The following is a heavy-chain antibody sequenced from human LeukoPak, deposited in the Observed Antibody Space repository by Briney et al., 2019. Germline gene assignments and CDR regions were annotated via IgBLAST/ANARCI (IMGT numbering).Heavy chain of an antibody. V-gene: IGHV3-48*01. Sequence: GGSLRLSCATSGFTLSSYSTNWVRQAPGKGLEWVSYISSGSTTIYYADSVKGRFTISRDNAKNSPYLQMNSLRAEDTAVYYCARDVEQWLVRVYYFDYWGQGTLVTVSS. CDR3: ARDVEQWLVRVYYFDY. J-gene: IGHJ4*02. CDR1: GFTLSSYS. D-gene: IGHD6-19*01. CDR2: ISSGSTTI.